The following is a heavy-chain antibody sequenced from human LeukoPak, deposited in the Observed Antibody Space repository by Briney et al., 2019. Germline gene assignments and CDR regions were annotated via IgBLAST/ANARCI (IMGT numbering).Heavy chain of an antibody. CDR1: GYTFTGYY. CDR2: INPNSGGT. J-gene: IGHJ6*03. CDR3: ARPAGQGGWRYYYYYMDA. V-gene: IGHV1-2*02. Sequence: ASVKVSCKASGYTFTGYYMHWVRQAPGQGLEWMGWINPNSGGTNYAQKFQGRVTMTRDTSISTAYMELSRLRSDDTAVYYCARPAGQGGWRYYYYYMDAWGKGTTVTVSS. D-gene: IGHD6-13*01.